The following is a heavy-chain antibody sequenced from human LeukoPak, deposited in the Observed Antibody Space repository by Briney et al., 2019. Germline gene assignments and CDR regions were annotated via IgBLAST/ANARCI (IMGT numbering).Heavy chain of an antibody. CDR3: AKDLYSGYDDAFDI. CDR2: ISYDGSNK. V-gene: IGHV3-30*18. Sequence: GGSLRLSCAASGFTFSSYWMSWVRQAPGKGLEWEAVISYDGSNKYYADSVKGRFTISRDNSKNTLYLQMNSLRAEDTAVYYCAKDLYSGYDDAFDIWGQGTMVTVSS. J-gene: IGHJ3*02. D-gene: IGHD5-12*01. CDR1: GFTFSSYW.